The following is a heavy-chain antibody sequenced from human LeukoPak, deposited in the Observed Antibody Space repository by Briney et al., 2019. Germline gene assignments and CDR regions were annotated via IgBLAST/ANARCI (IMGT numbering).Heavy chain of an antibody. CDR2: IYYSGST. CDR1: GGSISSSY. V-gene: IGHV4-39*07. CDR3: ARGDYYDSSGYFIY. Sequence: SETLSLTCTVSGGSISSSYWSWIRQPPGKGLEWIGSIYYSGSTYYNPSLKSRVTISVDTSKNQFSLKLSSVTAADTAVYYCARGDYYDSSGYFIYWGQGTLVTVSS. D-gene: IGHD3-22*01. J-gene: IGHJ4*02.